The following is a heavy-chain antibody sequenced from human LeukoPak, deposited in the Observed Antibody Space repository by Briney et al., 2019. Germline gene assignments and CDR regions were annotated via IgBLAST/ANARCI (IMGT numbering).Heavy chain of an antibody. CDR3: ARANFLYCSSTSCLFDY. D-gene: IGHD2-2*01. Sequence: ASVRVSCKASGYTFTDYYMHWVRLAPGQGREWMGWINPNSGGTNYVRKFQGWVTMTRDTSINTAYMELSRLTSDDTAVCYCARANFLYCSSTSCLFDYWGQGTLVTVSS. CDR2: INPNSGGT. V-gene: IGHV1-2*04. CDR1: GYTFTDYY. J-gene: IGHJ4*02.